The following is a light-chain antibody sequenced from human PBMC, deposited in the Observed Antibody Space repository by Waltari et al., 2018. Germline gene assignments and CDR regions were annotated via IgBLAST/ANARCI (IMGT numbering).Light chain of an antibody. CDR2: KSN. V-gene: IGLV1-47*01. J-gene: IGLJ2*01. CDR3: AAWDDRLSAVV. CDR1: TSNLGRSY. Sequence: QSVLTQPPSASGTPGQRVAVSCSGSTSNLGRSYVYWYQPLPGTAPKLLIFKSNQRPSGVPDRFSGSKSGTSASLAISGLHSEDEGVYFCAAWDDRLSAVVFGGGTQLTVL.